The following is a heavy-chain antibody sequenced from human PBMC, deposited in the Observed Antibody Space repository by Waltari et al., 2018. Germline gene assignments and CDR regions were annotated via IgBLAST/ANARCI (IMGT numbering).Heavy chain of an antibody. V-gene: IGHV1-69-2*01. CDR1: GYTFTDYY. CDR3: ATDLNSSSSRGGAFDI. J-gene: IGHJ3*02. Sequence: EVQLVQSGAEVKKPGATVKISCKASGYTFTDYYMHWVQQAPGKGLEWMGRVDPEDGETIYAEKFQGRVTITADTSTDTAYMELSSLRSEDTAVYYCATDLNSSSSRGGAFDIWGQGTMVTVSS. D-gene: IGHD6-13*01. CDR2: VDPEDGET.